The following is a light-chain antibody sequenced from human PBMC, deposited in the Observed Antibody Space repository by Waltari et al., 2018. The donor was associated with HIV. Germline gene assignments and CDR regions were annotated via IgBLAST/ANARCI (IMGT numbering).Light chain of an antibody. CDR3: CSYAGSYGYV. CDR1: SSDVGGYNY. V-gene: IGLV2-11*02. J-gene: IGLJ1*01. Sequence: QSALTQPRSVSGYPGQSVTISCTGTSSDVGGYNYVSWYQQHPGKAPKLMICDVSKRPSGVPDRFSGSKSGNTASLTISGLQAEDEADYYRCSYAGSYGYVFGTGTKVTVL. CDR2: DVS.